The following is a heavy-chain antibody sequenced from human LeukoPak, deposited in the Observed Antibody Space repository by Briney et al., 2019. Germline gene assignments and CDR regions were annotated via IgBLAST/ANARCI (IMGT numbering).Heavy chain of an antibody. J-gene: IGHJ3*02. D-gene: IGHD3-10*01. Sequence: PGGSLRLSCAASGITFSSYWMSWARQAPGKRPEWVAYIKQDGSEKDYVDSVKGRFTISRDNAKNSLYLQMNSLRGEDTAVYYCARHGGAFDIWGQGTLVTVSS. CDR2: IKQDGSEK. CDR3: ARHGGAFDI. CDR1: GITFSSYW. V-gene: IGHV3-7*01.